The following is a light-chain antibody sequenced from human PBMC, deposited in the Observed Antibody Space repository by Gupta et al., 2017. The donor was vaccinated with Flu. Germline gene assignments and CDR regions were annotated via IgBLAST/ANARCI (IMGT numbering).Light chain of an antibody. Sequence: EIVMTQSPATLYVSPGERATLSCRASESVSSNLAWYQKRPGQDPRLILYGASTRATGIPARFCGSGSGREFTLTISSLQSEDFVVYYCEHKKNWPRTFGQGSKVEIK. V-gene: IGKV3-15*01. CDR1: ESVSSN. J-gene: IGKJ1*01. CDR3: EHKKNWPRT. CDR2: GAS.